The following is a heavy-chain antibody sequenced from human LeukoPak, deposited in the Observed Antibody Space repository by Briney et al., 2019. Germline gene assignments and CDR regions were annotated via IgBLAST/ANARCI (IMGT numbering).Heavy chain of an antibody. CDR1: GFTFSSYG. CDR2: IRYDGSNK. D-gene: IGHD3-10*01. CDR3: AKDPSLLLWFGPPDY. V-gene: IGHV3-30*02. J-gene: IGHJ4*02. Sequence: GGSLRLSCAASGFTFSSYGTHWVRQAPGKGLEWVAFIRYDGSNKYYADSVKGRFTISRDNSKNTLYLQMNSLRAEDTAVYYCAKDPSLLLWFGPPDYWGQGTLVTVSS.